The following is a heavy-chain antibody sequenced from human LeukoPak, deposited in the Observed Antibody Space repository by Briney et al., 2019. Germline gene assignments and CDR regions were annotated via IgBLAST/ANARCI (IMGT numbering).Heavy chain of an antibody. J-gene: IGHJ4*02. CDR1: GFPVSSNH. Sequence: GGSLRLSCAVSGFPVSSNHMGWVRQAPGKGLEWVSVIFGGGKTSYAGSVHGRVTLSRDNSKNTLYLQMIRLRVEDTAVYYCAAWRGSSWFDYWGQGTLVTVSS. CDR3: AAWRGSSWFDY. CDR2: IFGGGKT. V-gene: IGHV3-53*01. D-gene: IGHD6-13*01.